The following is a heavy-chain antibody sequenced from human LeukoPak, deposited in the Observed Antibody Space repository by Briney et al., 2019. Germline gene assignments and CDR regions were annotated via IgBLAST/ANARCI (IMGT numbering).Heavy chain of an antibody. J-gene: IGHJ5*02. D-gene: IGHD5-12*01. CDR2: IYHSGTT. CDR3: ARHYSGMEKLFDP. CDR1: GYSISSGYY. V-gene: IGHV4-38-2*01. Sequence: SETLSLTCAVSGYSISSGYYWGWIRQPPGKGLEWIGSIYHSGTTYYNPSLQSRVTISVDTSKNQFSLKLNSVTAAGTAVYDCARHYSGMEKLFDPWGQGTLVTVSS.